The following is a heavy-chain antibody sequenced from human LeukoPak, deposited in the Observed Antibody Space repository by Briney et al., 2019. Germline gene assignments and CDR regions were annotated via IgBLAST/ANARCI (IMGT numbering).Heavy chain of an antibody. CDR3: ARSPLSGSYTTAFDI. J-gene: IGHJ3*02. CDR1: GFAFSSYA. Sequence: GGSLRLSCAASGFAFSSYAMHWVRQAPGKGLEYVSAISSDGVSTHYANSVKGRFTISIDNSKNTLYLQMGSLRAEDMAVYYCARSPLSGSYTTAFDIWGQGTIVTVSS. D-gene: IGHD1-26*01. CDR2: ISSDGVST. V-gene: IGHV3-64*01.